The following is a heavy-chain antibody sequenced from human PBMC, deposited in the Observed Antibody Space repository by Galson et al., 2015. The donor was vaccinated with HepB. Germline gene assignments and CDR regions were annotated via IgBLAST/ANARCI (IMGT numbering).Heavy chain of an antibody. D-gene: IGHD3-22*01. CDR1: GYTFTSYG. Sequence: SVKVSCKASGYTFTSYGISWVRQAPGQGLEWMGWISAYNGNTNYAQKLQGRVTMTTDTSTSTAYMELRSLRSDDTAVYYCARDGNRNYYYEEGDAFDIWGQGTMVTVSS. CDR2: ISAYNGNT. J-gene: IGHJ3*02. V-gene: IGHV1-18*04. CDR3: ARDGNRNYYYEEGDAFDI.